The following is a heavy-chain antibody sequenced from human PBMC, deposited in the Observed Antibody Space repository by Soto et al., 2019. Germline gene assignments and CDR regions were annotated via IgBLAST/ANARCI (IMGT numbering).Heavy chain of an antibody. J-gene: IGHJ6*02. Sequence: TLSLTCTVSGGSISSGDYYWSWIRQPPGKGLEWIGYIYYSGSTYYNPSLKSRVTISVDTSKNQFSLKLSSVTAADTAVYYCASRNLGYYYYGMDVWGQGTTVTVSS. CDR3: ASRNLGYYYYGMDV. V-gene: IGHV4-30-4*01. CDR2: IYYSGST. CDR1: GGSISSGDYY. D-gene: IGHD1-1*01.